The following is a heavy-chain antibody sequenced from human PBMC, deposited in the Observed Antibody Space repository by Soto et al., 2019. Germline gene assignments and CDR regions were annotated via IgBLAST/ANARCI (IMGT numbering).Heavy chain of an antibody. CDR1: GFTFNNKW. CDR3: ARGGAMGVDY. J-gene: IGHJ4*02. CDR2: IDGYSTTT. V-gene: IGHV3-74*01. D-gene: IGHD1-26*01. Sequence: EVQLVESGGGLVQPGGSLRLSCTASGFTFNNKWMHWVRQAPGKGLVWVSRIDGYSTTTNYADSVKGRFTISRDNAKNIVFLHVNSLTDEDTAVYYCARGGAMGVDYWGQGTLVTVSS.